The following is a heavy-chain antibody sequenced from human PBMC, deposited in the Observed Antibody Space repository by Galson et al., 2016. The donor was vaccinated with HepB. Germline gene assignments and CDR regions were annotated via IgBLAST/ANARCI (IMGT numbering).Heavy chain of an antibody. CDR1: GYTFTTYW. Sequence: QSGAEVTKPGESLRISCKGSGYTFTTYWITWVRQMPGKGLEWMGRIDPSDSDINYSPSFEGHVTISVDKSITSAYLQWSSLRASDTAIYYCARHLTRVSPRYEWGPGNLVTVSS. CDR2: IDPSDSDI. D-gene: IGHD3-3*01. V-gene: IGHV5-10-1*01. J-gene: IGHJ4*02. CDR3: ARHLTRVSPRYE.